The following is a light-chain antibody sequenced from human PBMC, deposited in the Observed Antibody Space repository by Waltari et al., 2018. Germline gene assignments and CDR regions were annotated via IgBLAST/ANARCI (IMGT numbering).Light chain of an antibody. Sequence: DIVVTQSPDPLSVSLGQRATINCKSSQSVLYRSSNTNFLAWYQQKPGQPPKLLIYWASTRESGVPDRFSGSGSGTDFTLTISSLQAEDVAVYYCQQYYSTIFTFGPGTKVDIK. CDR3: QQYYSTIFT. V-gene: IGKV4-1*01. CDR2: WAS. CDR1: QSVLYRSSNTNF. J-gene: IGKJ3*01.